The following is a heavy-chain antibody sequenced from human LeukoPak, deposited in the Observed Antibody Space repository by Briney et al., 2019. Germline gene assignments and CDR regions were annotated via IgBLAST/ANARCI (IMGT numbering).Heavy chain of an antibody. CDR3: ARSHVDTENFDY. CDR2: ISAYNGNT. CDR1: GYTFTSYG. Sequence: ASVKVSCKASGYTFTSYGISWVRQAPGQGLERMGWISAYNGNTNYAQKLQGRVTMTTDTSTSTAYMELRSLRSDDTAVYYCARSHVDTENFDYWGQGTLVTVSS. V-gene: IGHV1-18*04. D-gene: IGHD5-18*01. J-gene: IGHJ4*02.